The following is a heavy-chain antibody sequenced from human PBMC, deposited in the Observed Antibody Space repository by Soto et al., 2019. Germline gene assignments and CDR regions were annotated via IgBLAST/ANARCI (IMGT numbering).Heavy chain of an antibody. CDR1: GYSFTSYW. CDR3: ARLPDEEYDFWSGYYSGYYMDV. V-gene: IGHV5-51*01. CDR2: IYPGDSDT. J-gene: IGHJ6*03. D-gene: IGHD3-3*01. Sequence: PGESLKISCKGSGYSFTSYWIGWVRQMPGKGLEWMGIIYPGDSDTRYSPSFQGQVTISADKSISTAYLQWSSLKASDTAMYYCARLPDEEYDFWSGYYSGYYMDVWGKGTTVTVSS.